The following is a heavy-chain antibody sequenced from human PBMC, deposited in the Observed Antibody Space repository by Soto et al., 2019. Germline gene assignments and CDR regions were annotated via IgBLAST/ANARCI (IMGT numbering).Heavy chain of an antibody. CDR2: INAGNGNT. D-gene: IGHD6-19*01. J-gene: IGHJ4*02. CDR1: GYTFTSYA. V-gene: IGHV1-3*05. CDR3: ARGGMAVAADY. Sequence: QVQLVQSGAEEKKPGASVKVSCKASGYTFTSYAMHWVRQAPGQRLEWMGWINAGNGNTKYSQKFQGRVTITRDTSASTAYMELSSLRSEDTAVCYCARGGMAVAADYWGQGTLVTVSS.